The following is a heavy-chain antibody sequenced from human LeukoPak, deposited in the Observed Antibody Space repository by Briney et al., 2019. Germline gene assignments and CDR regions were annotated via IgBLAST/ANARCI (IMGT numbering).Heavy chain of an antibody. Sequence: SETLSLTCTVSGGSISSGSYYWSWIRQPAGKGLEWIGRIYTSGSTNYNPSLKSRVTISVDTSKNQFSLKLSSVTAADTAVYYCARARSPNLRYYYDSKDAFDIWGQGTMVTVSS. CDR3: ARARSPNLRYYYDSKDAFDI. CDR2: IYTSGST. CDR1: GGSISSGSYY. V-gene: IGHV4-61*02. D-gene: IGHD3-22*01. J-gene: IGHJ3*02.